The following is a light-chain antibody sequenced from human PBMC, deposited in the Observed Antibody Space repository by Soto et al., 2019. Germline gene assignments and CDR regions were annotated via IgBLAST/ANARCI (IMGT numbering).Light chain of an antibody. CDR1: SSDVGAYNF. Sequence: QSVLTQPASVSGSPGQSITISCTGTSSDVGAYNFVSWHQQHPGKAPKLMIYNVYDRPSGISYRFSGSKSGNTASLAVSGLRSEDEADYYCAVWDDNLSGVVFGGGTKVTVL. V-gene: IGLV2-14*03. CDR3: AVWDDNLSGVV. CDR2: NVY. J-gene: IGLJ2*01.